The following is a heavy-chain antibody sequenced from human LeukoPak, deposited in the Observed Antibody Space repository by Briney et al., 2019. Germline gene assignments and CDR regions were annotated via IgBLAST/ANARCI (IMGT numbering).Heavy chain of an antibody. Sequence: GGSLRLSCAASGFTFSNYGMHWVRQAPGKGLEWVAITWYDGSDKYYADSVKGRFTFSRDNSKNTLYLQMNSLRAEDTAVYYCARDLPYDSSGYSAAFDIWGQGTMVTVSS. J-gene: IGHJ3*02. CDR3: ARDLPYDSSGYSAAFDI. CDR1: GFTFSNYG. CDR2: TWYDGSDK. V-gene: IGHV3-33*01. D-gene: IGHD3-22*01.